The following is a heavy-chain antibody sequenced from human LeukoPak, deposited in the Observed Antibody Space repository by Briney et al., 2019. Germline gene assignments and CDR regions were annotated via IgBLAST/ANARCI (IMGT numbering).Heavy chain of an antibody. J-gene: IGHJ3*02. D-gene: IGHD3-3*01. CDR3: ARGDHVRIYAESAFDI. Sequence: GASVKVSCMASGYIFTSYFMHWVRQAPGQGLEWMGIINPSGGNTNYAQKFQGRVTMTRDTSTSTVYMELSSLTSEDTAVYYCARGDHVRIYAESAFDIWGQGTMVTVSS. V-gene: IGHV1-46*01. CDR2: INPSGGNT. CDR1: GYIFTSYF.